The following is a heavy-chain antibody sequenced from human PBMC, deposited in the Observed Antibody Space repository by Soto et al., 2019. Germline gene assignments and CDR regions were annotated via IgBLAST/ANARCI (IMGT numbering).Heavy chain of an antibody. CDR3: AKQGVFSSYTYPPSRF. D-gene: IGHD3-16*01. V-gene: IGHV4-39*01. J-gene: IGHJ4*02. CDR2: IYYSGNT. CDR1: GASISSSDYH. Sequence: SETVSLTCTVSGASISSSDYHWGWIRQPPGKGLEWIGSIYYSGNTYYNPSLKSRVTMSVDTSKNQFSLKLNSLTAADTAVSYSAKQGVFSSYTYPPSRFWGRGTLVTVSS.